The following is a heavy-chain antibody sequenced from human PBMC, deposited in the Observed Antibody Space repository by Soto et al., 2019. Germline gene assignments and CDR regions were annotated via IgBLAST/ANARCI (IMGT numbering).Heavy chain of an antibody. CDR3: ARDPVPSDAGPVRYPADI. V-gene: IGHV1-46*01. Sequence: QVRLVQSGADMKKPGASVTVSCRASGYTFTTYYLYWVRQAPGQGLEWMGIINPNGGSTTYSQHFQGRLTLTRDTSATTVYMELTGLTFADTAVYFCARDPVPSDAGPVRYPADIWGQGTLVTISS. J-gene: IGHJ3*02. CDR2: INPNGGST. D-gene: IGHD2-2*02. CDR1: GYTFTTYY.